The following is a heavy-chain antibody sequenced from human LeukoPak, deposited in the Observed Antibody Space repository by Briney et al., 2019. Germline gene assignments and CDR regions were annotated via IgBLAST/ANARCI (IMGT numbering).Heavy chain of an antibody. J-gene: IGHJ6*02. D-gene: IGHD2-21*02. V-gene: IGHV4-61*02. Sequence: MSSQTLSLTCTVSGGSVSSGSYYWSWIRQPAGKGLEWIGRIYTSGSTNYNPSLKSRVTISVDTSKNQFSLKLSSVTAADTAVYYCARDNCGGDCYRYYYGMDVWGQGTTVTVPS. CDR3: ARDNCGGDCYRYYYGMDV. CDR1: GGSVSSGSYY. CDR2: IYTSGST.